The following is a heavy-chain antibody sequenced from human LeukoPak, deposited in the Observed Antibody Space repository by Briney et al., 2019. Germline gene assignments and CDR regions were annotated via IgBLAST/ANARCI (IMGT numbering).Heavy chain of an antibody. D-gene: IGHD5-18*01. CDR2: INHSGST. CDR1: GGSFSGYY. Sequence: KPSETLSLTCAVYGGSFSGYYWSWIRQPPGKGLEWIGEINHSGSTNYNPSLKSRVTISVDPSKNQLSLKLSSVTAADTAVYYCARVRIQLWLRYGMDVWGKGTTVTVSS. V-gene: IGHV4-34*01. J-gene: IGHJ6*04. CDR3: ARVRIQLWLRYGMDV.